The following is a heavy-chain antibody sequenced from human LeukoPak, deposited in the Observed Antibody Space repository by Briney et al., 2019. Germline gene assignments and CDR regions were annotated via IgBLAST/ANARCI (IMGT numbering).Heavy chain of an antibody. Sequence: SETLSLTCAVYGGSFSGYYWSWIRQPPGKGLEWIGYIYYSGSTNYNPSLKSRVTISVDTSKNQFSLKLSSVTAADTAVYYCARARRTTVTTNFDYWGQGTLVTVSS. CDR1: GGSFSGYY. J-gene: IGHJ4*02. CDR2: IYYSGST. V-gene: IGHV4-59*01. D-gene: IGHD4-17*01. CDR3: ARARRTTVTTNFDY.